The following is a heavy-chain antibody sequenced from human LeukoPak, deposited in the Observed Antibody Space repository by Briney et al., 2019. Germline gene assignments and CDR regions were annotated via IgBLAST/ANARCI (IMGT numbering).Heavy chain of an antibody. CDR3: ASGGGSYYY. V-gene: IGHV4-59*08. Sequence: PSETLSLTCTVSGGSISSYYWSWIRQPPGKGLEWIGYIYYSGSTNYNPSLESRVTISVDTSKNQFSLKLSSVTAADTAVYYCASGGGSYYYWGQGTLVTVSS. CDR1: GGSISSYY. J-gene: IGHJ4*02. D-gene: IGHD1-26*01. CDR2: IYYSGST.